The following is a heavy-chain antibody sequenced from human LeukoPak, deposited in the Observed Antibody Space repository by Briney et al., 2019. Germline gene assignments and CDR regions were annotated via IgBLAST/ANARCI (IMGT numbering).Heavy chain of an antibody. V-gene: IGHV3-23*01. D-gene: IGHD3-9*01. J-gene: IGHJ4*02. CDR3: AKDLAQYYDILTGFDY. CDR2: ISGSGGST. Sequence: PGGSLRLSCAASGFTFSSYAMSWVRQAPGKGLEWVSAISGSGGSTYYADSVKGRFTISRDNSKNTLYLQMNSLRAEDTAVYYCAKDLAQYYDILTGFDYWGQGTLVTVSS. CDR1: GFTFSSYA.